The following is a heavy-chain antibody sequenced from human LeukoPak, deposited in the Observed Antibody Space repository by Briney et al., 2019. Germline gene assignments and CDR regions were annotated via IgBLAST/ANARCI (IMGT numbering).Heavy chain of an antibody. J-gene: IGHJ4*02. Sequence: SGGSLRLSCAASGFTFSDYYMSWIRQAPGKGLEWVSYISSSGSTIYYADSVKGRFTISRDNAKNSLYLQMNSLRAEDTAVYYCARASYGDTQTAYDYWGQGTLVTVSS. D-gene: IGHD4-17*01. V-gene: IGHV3-11*01. CDR3: ARASYGDTQTAYDY. CDR1: GFTFSDYY. CDR2: ISSSGSTI.